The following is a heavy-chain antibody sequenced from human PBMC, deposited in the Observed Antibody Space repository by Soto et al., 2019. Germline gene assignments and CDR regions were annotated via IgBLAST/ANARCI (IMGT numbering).Heavy chain of an antibody. CDR1: GFAFSADA. CDR3: VRVTGYWGLSEN. V-gene: IGHV3-33*01. D-gene: IGHD3-9*01. J-gene: IGHJ4*02. CDR2: RWADGSRQ. Sequence: QVQLVESGGGVIQPGKSLRLSCAASGFAFSADAMHWVRQAPGKGLEWVAVRWADGSRQFYLDSVKGRFSISRDNSQNTLYLQMNNPRIDDTAMYFCVRVTGYWGLSENWGQGTLVSVSS.